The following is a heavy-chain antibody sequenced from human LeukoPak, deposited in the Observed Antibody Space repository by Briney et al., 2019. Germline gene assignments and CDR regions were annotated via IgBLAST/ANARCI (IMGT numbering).Heavy chain of an antibody. D-gene: IGHD2-2*01. CDR2: INPNSGGT. CDR3: ARGGYCSSTSCSDFDY. V-gene: IGHV1-2*02. CDR1: GYTFTGYY. J-gene: IGHJ4*02. Sequence: SVKVSCKASGYTFTGYYMHWVRQAPGQGLEWMGWINPNSGGTNYAQKFQGRVTMTRDTSISTAYMELSRLRSDDTAVYYCARGGYCSSTSCSDFDYWGQGTLVTVSS.